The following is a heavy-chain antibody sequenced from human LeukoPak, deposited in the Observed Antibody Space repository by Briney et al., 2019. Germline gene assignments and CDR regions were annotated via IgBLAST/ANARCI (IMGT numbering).Heavy chain of an antibody. Sequence: ASVKVSCKASGYTFTSYDINWVRQATGQGLEWMGWMNPNSGNTGYAQKFQGRVTMTRNTSISTAYMELSRLRSDDTAVYYCARDTSIGYSSSWYYAYWGQGTLVTVSS. V-gene: IGHV1-8*01. J-gene: IGHJ4*02. CDR3: ARDTSIGYSSSWYYAY. CDR1: GYTFTSYD. D-gene: IGHD6-13*01. CDR2: MNPNSGNT.